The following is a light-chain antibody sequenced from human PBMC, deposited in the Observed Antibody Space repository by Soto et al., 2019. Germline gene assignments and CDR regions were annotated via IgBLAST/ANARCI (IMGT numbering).Light chain of an antibody. J-gene: IGKJ4*01. V-gene: IGKV3-20*01. CDR1: QSITNNY. Sequence: EIVLTQSPGTLSLSPVERATLSCMASQSITNNYLAWYQQKPGRAHRLLIYGASSRATGIPDRFSGSGSGTDFTLTISRLEPEDFAMYYCQQYGYLVTFGGGTKVDIK. CDR3: QQYGYLVT. CDR2: GAS.